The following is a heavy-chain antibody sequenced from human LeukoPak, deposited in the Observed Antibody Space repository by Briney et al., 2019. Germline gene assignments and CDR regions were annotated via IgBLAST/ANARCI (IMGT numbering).Heavy chain of an antibody. CDR3: ARVATGATTSNYFYYYMDV. V-gene: IGHV3-21*01. D-gene: IGHD1-26*01. CDR2: ITSTGAYI. Sequence: PGGSLRLSCDASGFTFGLYTITWVRQAPGKGLEWVSSITSTGAYINYADSVKGRFTISRDNAKNSLYLQMDSLRAEDTAVYYCARVATGATTSNYFYYYMDVWGRGTTVTVYS. CDR1: GFTFGLYT. J-gene: IGHJ6*03.